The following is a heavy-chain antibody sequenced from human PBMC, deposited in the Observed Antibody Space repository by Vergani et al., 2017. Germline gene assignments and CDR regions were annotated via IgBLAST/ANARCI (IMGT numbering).Heavy chain of an antibody. J-gene: IGHJ6*02. CDR2: IWYDGSNK. Sequence: QVQLVESGGGVVQPGRSLRLSCAASGFTFSSYGMHWVRQAPGKGLEWVAVIWYDGSNKYYADSVKGRFTISRDNSKNMLYLQMNSLRAEDTAVYYCARDVKYSYGYYYGMDVWGQGTLVTVSS. CDR3: ARDVKYSYGYYYGMDV. CDR1: GFTFSSYG. D-gene: IGHD5-18*01. V-gene: IGHV3-33*01.